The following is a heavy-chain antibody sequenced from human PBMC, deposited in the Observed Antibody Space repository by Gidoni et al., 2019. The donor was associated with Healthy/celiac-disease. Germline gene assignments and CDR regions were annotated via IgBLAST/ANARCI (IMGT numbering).Heavy chain of an antibody. CDR1: GFTFSSYA. Sequence: EVQLLESGGGLVQPGGSLRLSCAASGFTFSSYAMRWVRQAPGKGLEWVSSIRGSGCSTYYADSVKGRFTISRDNSKNTLYLQMNSLRAEDTAVYYCARGGYSYEGYWGQGTLVTVSS. D-gene: IGHD5-18*01. CDR3: ARGGYSYEGY. CDR2: IRGSGCST. V-gene: IGHV3-23*01. J-gene: IGHJ4*02.